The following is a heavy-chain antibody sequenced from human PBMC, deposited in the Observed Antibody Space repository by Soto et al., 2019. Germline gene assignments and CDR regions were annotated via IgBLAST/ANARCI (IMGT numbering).Heavy chain of an antibody. V-gene: IGHV3-7*03. J-gene: IGHJ4*02. CDR1: GFTFSSYW. CDR2: IKQDGSEK. Sequence: EVQLVESGGGLVKPGGSLRLSCAASGFTFSSYWMSWVRQAPGKGLEWVANIKQDGSEKYYVDSVKGRFTISRDNAKNSLYLQMNSLRAEDTAVYYCASGGPPYSSGWYYFDYWGQGTLVTVSS. CDR3: ASGGPPYSSGWYYFDY. D-gene: IGHD6-19*01.